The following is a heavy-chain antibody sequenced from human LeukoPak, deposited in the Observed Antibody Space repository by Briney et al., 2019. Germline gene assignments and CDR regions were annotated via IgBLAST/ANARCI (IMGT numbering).Heavy chain of an antibody. CDR1: GGTFSSYA. J-gene: IGHJ4*02. Sequence: SVKVSCKASGGTFSSYAISWVRQAPGQGLEWMGRIIPILGIANYAQKFQGRVTITADKSTSTAYMELSSLRSEDTAVYYCARDMGWLQVNTYFDYWGQGTLVTVSS. CDR3: ARDMGWLQVNTYFDY. D-gene: IGHD5-24*01. CDR2: IIPILGIA. V-gene: IGHV1-69*04.